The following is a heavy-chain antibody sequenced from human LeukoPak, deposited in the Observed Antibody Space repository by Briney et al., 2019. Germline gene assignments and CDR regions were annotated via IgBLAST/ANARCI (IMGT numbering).Heavy chain of an antibody. D-gene: IGHD3-10*01. V-gene: IGHV4-34*01. CDR3: ARSRQASGLFNS. J-gene: IGHJ5*01. CDR2: INHSGST. Sequence: PSETLSLTCAVYGGSFSGYYWSWIRQPPGKGLEWIGEINHSGSTNYNPSLKSRVTISVDRPKNQFFLNVTSLTAADTAVYYCARSRQASGLFNSWGQGTLVVVSS. CDR1: GGSFSGYY.